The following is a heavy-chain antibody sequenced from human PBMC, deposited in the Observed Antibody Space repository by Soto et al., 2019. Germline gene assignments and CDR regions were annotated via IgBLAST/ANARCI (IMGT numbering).Heavy chain of an antibody. CDR1: GFTFSNYW. CDR3: VRDSHGDY. Sequence: EVQLVESGGGLVQPGGSLRLSCAGSGFTFSNYWMHWVRQAPGKGLEWVSRIDHDGPTDYADSVRGRFTISRDNAENTLYLQMNSLRPEVTAVYYCVRDSHGDYCGQGTLVSVSA. J-gene: IGHJ4*02. CDR2: IDHDGPT. V-gene: IGHV3-74*01.